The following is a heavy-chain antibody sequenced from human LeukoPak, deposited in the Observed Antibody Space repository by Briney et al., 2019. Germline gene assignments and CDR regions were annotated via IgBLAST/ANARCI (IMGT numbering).Heavy chain of an antibody. J-gene: IGHJ4*02. D-gene: IGHD1-1*01. V-gene: IGHV1-18*01. Sequence: ASVKVSCKASGYTFTSYGISWVRQAPGQGLEWMGWISAYNGNTNYAQKLQGRVTMTTDISTSTAYMELRSLRSDDTAVYYCARVKEGRTGTTDFDYWGQGTLVTVSS. CDR2: ISAYNGNT. CDR3: ARVKEGRTGTTDFDY. CDR1: GYTFTSYG.